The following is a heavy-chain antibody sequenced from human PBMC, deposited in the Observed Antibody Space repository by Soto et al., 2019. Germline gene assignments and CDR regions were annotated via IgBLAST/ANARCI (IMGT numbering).Heavy chain of an antibody. V-gene: IGHV3-7*01. CDR3: ARDNYGDPIDY. CDR1: GFTFSRYW. CDR2: IQQDGSEK. J-gene: IGHJ4*02. Sequence: EVRLVESGGGLVQPGGSLRLSCVASGFTFSRYWMTWVRQAPGKGLEWVANIQQDGSEKNYVDSVKGRFTISRDNAKNSVYLQMNSLRGEDTAVYYCARDNYGDPIDYWGQGTLVTVSS. D-gene: IGHD4-17*01.